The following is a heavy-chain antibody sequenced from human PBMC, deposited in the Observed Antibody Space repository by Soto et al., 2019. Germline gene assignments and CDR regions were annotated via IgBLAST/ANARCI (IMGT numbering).Heavy chain of an antibody. J-gene: IGHJ4*02. CDR1: VYSISIGYY. CDR2: IYLSGTT. CDR3: AREGDDVLRFLEWLSDGGRYFDY. V-gene: IGHV4-38-2*02. Sequence: SETLYVTCVFPVYSISIGYYWGWIRHPPVKGLEWTVTIYLSGTTYYNPSLKSRVTISVDTSKNQFSLKLSSVTAAETAVYYCAREGDDVLRFLEWLSDGGRYFDYWGQGTLFTVYS. D-gene: IGHD3-3*01.